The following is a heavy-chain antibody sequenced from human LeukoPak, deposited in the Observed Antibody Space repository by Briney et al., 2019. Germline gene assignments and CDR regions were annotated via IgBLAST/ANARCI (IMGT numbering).Heavy chain of an antibody. CDR1: GYTFTSYG. D-gene: IGHD1-26*01. CDR3: ARVVGLLLSYSGSYSVDP. J-gene: IGHJ5*02. Sequence: GASVKVSCMASGYTFTSYGISWVRQAPGQGLEWMGWISAYNGNTNYAQKLQGGVTMTTNTSTSTAYMELRSLRSDDTAVYYCARVVGLLLSYSGSYSVDPWGQGTLVTVSS. CDR2: ISAYNGNT. V-gene: IGHV1-18*01.